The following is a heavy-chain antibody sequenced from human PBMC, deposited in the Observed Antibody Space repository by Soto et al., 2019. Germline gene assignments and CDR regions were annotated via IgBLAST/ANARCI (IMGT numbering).Heavy chain of an antibody. CDR2: ISHSGST. V-gene: IGHV4-30-2*01. D-gene: IGHD6-19*01. CDR3: ARGGLLPDY. CDR1: GGYTSSGGYS. Sequence: QLQLQESGSGLVKPSQTLSLTCAVSGGYTSSGGYSWRWLRQPPGKGLEWIGYISHSGSTYYNPSLKSRVTISVDTSKNQFSLRLSSVTAADTAVYYCARGGLLPDYWGQGTLVTVSS. J-gene: IGHJ4*02.